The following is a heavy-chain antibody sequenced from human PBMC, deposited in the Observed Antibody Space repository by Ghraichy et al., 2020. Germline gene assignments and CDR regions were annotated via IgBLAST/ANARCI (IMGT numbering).Heavy chain of an antibody. J-gene: IGHJ2*01. Sequence: SETLSLTCAVYGGSFSGYYWSWIRQPPGKGLEWIGEINHSGSTNYNPSLKSRVTISVDTSKNQFSLKLSSVTAADTAVYYCARGPYSSSWYHPRHWYFDLWGRGTLVTVSS. V-gene: IGHV4-34*01. CDR2: INHSGST. CDR3: ARGPYSSSWYHPRHWYFDL. CDR1: GGSFSGYY. D-gene: IGHD6-13*01.